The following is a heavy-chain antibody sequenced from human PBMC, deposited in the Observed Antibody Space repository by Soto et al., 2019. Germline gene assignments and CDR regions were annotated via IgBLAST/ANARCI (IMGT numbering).Heavy chain of an antibody. Sequence: PSETLSLTCTVSGGSISSGGYFWSWLRQHPGKGLEWIGYIYYTGSSYYNPSLKSRVTISVDTSKNQLSLKLSSVTAADTAVYYCARGNCSGGSCSPYYGLDVWGQGTTVTVSS. V-gene: IGHV4-31*03. CDR1: GGSISSGGYF. J-gene: IGHJ6*02. D-gene: IGHD2-15*01. CDR2: IYYTGSS. CDR3: ARGNCSGGSCSPYYGLDV.